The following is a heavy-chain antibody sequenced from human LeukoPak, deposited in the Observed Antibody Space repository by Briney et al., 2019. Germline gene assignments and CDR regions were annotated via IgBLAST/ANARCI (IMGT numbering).Heavy chain of an antibody. D-gene: IGHD3-22*01. CDR1: GYTFSNYV. CDR2: ISVYNGNA. CDR3: ARDTQHDSLPRTYYFDY. Sequence: GASVKVSCKASGYTFSNYVITWVRQAPGQGLEWMGWISVYNGNAIYAQNLQGRVTMTTDTSTSTAYLELSSLRSEDTAIYYCARDTQHDSLPRTYYFDYWGQGTLVTVSS. J-gene: IGHJ4*02. V-gene: IGHV1-18*01.